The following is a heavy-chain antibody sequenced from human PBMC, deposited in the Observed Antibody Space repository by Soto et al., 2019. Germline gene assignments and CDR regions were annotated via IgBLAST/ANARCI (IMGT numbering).Heavy chain of an antibody. J-gene: IGHJ3*01. V-gene: IGHV4-38-2*01. D-gene: IGHD2-15*01. Sequence: SETLSLTCAVSGFFISSGNYWGWIRKPPGNGLEWIGSIFHGGNTYYNPSLKSRVTISVDMSKNQFSLKLNSVTAADTAVYYCARARWYDAFDVWGQGTVVTVSS. CDR1: GFFISSGNY. CDR3: ARARWYDAFDV. CDR2: IFHGGNT.